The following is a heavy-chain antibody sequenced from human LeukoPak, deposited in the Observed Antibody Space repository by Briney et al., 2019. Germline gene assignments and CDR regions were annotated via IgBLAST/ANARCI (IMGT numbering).Heavy chain of an antibody. J-gene: IGHJ4*02. CDR1: GFTFSSYW. CDR3: IRSGGDGNWGY. CDR2: INSDGSST. Sequence: PGGSLRLSCAASGFTFSSYWMHWVRQAPGKGLVWVSRINSDGSSTSYADSVKGRFTISRDNAKNTLYLRLNSLRAEDTAVYYCIRSGGDGNWGYWGQGTLVTVSS. V-gene: IGHV3-74*01. D-gene: IGHD2-21*02.